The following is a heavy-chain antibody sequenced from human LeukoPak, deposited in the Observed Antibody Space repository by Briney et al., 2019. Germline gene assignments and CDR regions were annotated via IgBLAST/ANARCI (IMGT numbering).Heavy chain of an antibody. CDR3: ARARNDYDTSSFSALDY. J-gene: IGHJ4*02. D-gene: IGHD3-22*01. V-gene: IGHV3-66*01. CDR1: GFTVSSNY. Sequence: PGGSLRLSCAASGFTVSSNYMSWVRQAPGKGLEWVSVIYSGGSTYYADPVKGRFAISRDNSKNTLYLQINSLRAEDTAVYYCARARNDYDTSSFSALDYWGQGTLVTVSS. CDR2: IYSGGST.